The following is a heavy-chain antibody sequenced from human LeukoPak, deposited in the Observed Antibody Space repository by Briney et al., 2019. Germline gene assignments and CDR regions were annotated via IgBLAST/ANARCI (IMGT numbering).Heavy chain of an antibody. CDR1: GFTFSSYG. CDR3: AKDRGYYGSGSYYNVDP. Sequence: PGGSLRLSCAASGFTFSSYGMHWVRQAPGKGLEWVAVISYDGSNKYYADSVKGRFTISRDNSKNTLYLQMNSLRAEDTAVYYCAKDRGYYGSGSYYNVDPWGQGTLVTVSS. CDR2: ISYDGSNK. J-gene: IGHJ5*02. D-gene: IGHD3-10*01. V-gene: IGHV3-30*18.